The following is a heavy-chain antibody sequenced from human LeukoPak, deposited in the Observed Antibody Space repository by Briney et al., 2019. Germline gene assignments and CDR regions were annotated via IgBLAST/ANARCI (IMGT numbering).Heavy chain of an antibody. V-gene: IGHV1-18*01. Sequence: GASVKVSCKASGYTFTSYGISWVRQAPGQGLEWMGWISAYNGNTNYAQKLQGKVTMTTDTSTSTAYMALRSLRSDDTAVYYCARDPRAGYYSDYWGQGTLVTVSS. CDR3: ARDPRAGYYSDY. CDR2: ISAYNGNT. D-gene: IGHD3-22*01. CDR1: GYTFTSYG. J-gene: IGHJ4*02.